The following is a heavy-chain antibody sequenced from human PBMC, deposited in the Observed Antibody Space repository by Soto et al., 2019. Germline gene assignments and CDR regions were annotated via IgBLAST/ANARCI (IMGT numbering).Heavy chain of an antibody. CDR1: GGSISSYY. CDR2: IYYSGST. Sequence: SETLSLTCTVSGGSISSYYWSWIRQPPGKGLEWIGYIYYSGSTNYNPSLKSRVTISVDTSKNQFSLKLSSVTAADTAVYYCARWDTAMVTSGMDVWGQGTTVTVSS. J-gene: IGHJ6*02. D-gene: IGHD5-18*01. V-gene: IGHV4-59*01. CDR3: ARWDTAMVTSGMDV.